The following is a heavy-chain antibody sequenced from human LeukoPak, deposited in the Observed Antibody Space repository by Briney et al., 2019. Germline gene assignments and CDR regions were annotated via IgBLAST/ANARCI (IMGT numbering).Heavy chain of an antibody. V-gene: IGHV4-59*12. Sequence: ASETLSLTCTVSGGSIRNFYWSWIRQPPGKELEWIGYIYYSGSTKYNPSLQSRVTISTDTSKNQFSLKLDSVTAADTAIYYCARDLGSVWYYVFDIWGQGTLVTVSS. D-gene: IGHD6-19*01. CDR2: IYYSGST. CDR1: GGSIRNFY. CDR3: ARDLGSVWYYVFDI. J-gene: IGHJ3*02.